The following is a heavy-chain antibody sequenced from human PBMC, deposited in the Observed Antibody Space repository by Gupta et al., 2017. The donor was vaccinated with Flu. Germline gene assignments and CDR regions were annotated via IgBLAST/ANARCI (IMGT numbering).Heavy chain of an antibody. J-gene: IGHJ4*02. CDR3: ARDMGTDGFDY. Sequence: EVQLVETGGGLIQPGGSLRLYCEASGFTVSSNYMSWVRQAPGKGLEWVSVIYSGGSTYYADSVKGRFTISRDNSKNTLYLQMNSLRAEDTAVYYCARDMGTDGFDYWGQGTLITVSS. D-gene: IGHD2-21*02. CDR1: GFTVSSNY. CDR2: IYSGGST. V-gene: IGHV3-53*02.